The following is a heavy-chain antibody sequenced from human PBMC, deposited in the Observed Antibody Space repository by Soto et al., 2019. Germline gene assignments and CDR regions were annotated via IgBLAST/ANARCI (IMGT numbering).Heavy chain of an antibody. D-gene: IGHD4-4*01. Sequence: QVQLQESGPGLVKPSETLSLTCTVSGGSINSYCWSWIRQPPGKGLEWIAYIFDSGNANYNPSLKSRVTISIKSSKNQLYLKLTSVTAADTAVYYCARHRRTTVAKFYFCNWGQGALVTVSS. V-gene: IGHV4-59*08. CDR2: IFDSGNA. J-gene: IGHJ4*02. CDR1: GGSINSYC. CDR3: ARHRRTTVAKFYFCN.